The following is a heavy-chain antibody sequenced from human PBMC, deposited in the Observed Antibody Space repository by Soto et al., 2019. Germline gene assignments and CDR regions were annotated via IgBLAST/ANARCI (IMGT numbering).Heavy chain of an antibody. D-gene: IGHD3-22*01. CDR1: GYSICSYD. V-gene: IGHV4-59*01. Sequence: SESLSIACTVSGYSICSYDVAGIRQPPGKGLEWIGYIYYSGSTNYNPSLKSRVTISVDTSKNQFSLKLSSVTAADTAVYYCAYSSGYYCFDLWGQG. CDR3: AYSSGYYCFDL. J-gene: IGHJ5*02. CDR2: IYYSGST.